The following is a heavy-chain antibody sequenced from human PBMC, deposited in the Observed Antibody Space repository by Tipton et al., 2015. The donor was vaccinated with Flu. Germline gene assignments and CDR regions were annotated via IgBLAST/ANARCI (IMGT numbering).Heavy chain of an antibody. V-gene: IGHV4-38-2*01. CDR3: ARSDMMIAYTTSWVNWFDP. CDR2: IHRSGST. CDR1: GDSISSDYF. Sequence: LRLSCAVSGDSISSDYFWDWIRQPPGKGLEWIATIHRSGSTNYNPSLRSRVTISVDTSKNQFSLEMRSVTAADMAVYYCARSDMMIAYTTSWVNWFDPWGQGTRVAVSS. D-gene: IGHD3-16*01. J-gene: IGHJ5*02.